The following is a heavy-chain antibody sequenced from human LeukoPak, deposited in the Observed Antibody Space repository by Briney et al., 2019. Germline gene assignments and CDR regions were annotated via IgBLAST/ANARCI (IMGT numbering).Heavy chain of an antibody. Sequence: GGSLRLSCAASGFTFSSYAMSWVRQAPGKGLEWVSAISGSGGSTYYADSVKGRFTISRDNSRNTLYLQMNSLRAEDTAVYYCAKDPSNSSGWYDYRGQGTLVTVSS. CDR1: GFTFSSYA. CDR2: ISGSGGST. J-gene: IGHJ4*02. V-gene: IGHV3-23*01. D-gene: IGHD6-19*01. CDR3: AKDPSNSSGWYDY.